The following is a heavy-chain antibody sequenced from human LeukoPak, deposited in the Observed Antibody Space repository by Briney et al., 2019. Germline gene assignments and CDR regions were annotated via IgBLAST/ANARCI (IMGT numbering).Heavy chain of an antibody. D-gene: IGHD2-15*01. CDR1: GFTFSTYW. CDR3: ARGGGLQPFQY. Sequence: GGSLRLSCAASGFTFSTYWVHWVRQAPGKGLVWVSRINPDGSRRDYADSVKSRFTISRDNPKKTLYLQMSSLRAEDTAIYYCARGGGLQPFQYWGQGTLVIVSS. J-gene: IGHJ1*01. CDR2: INPDGSRR. V-gene: IGHV3-74*01.